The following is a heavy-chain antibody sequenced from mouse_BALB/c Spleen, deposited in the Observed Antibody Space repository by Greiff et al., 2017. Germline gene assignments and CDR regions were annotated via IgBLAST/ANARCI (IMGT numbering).Heavy chain of an antibody. CDR1: GYSFTGYF. CDR3: ARSAYYRYYGYYFDY. Sequence: EVQLKESGPELVKPGASVKISCKASGYSFTGYFMNWVMQSHGKSLEWIGRINPYNGDTFYNQKFKGKATLTVDKSSSTAHMELRSLASEDSAVYYCARSAYYRYYGYYFDYWGQGTTLTVSS. CDR2: INPYNGDT. J-gene: IGHJ2*01. V-gene: IGHV1-20*02. D-gene: IGHD2-14*01.